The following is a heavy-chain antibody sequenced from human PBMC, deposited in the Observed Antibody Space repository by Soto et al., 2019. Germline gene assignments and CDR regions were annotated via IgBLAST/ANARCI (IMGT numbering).Heavy chain of an antibody. D-gene: IGHD5-18*01. CDR3: AKFPLPVVQLWLLYFDY. J-gene: IGHJ4*02. Sequence: SHRLPSAASGLNCRSFISSWVRQNTRKGREWVSSISSSSRYIYYADSVKGRFTTSRDNSKNTLYLQMNSLRAEDTAVYYCAKFPLPVVQLWLLYFDYWGQGTLVTVSS. CDR2: ISSSSRYI. CDR1: GLNCRSFI. V-gene: IGHV3-21*04.